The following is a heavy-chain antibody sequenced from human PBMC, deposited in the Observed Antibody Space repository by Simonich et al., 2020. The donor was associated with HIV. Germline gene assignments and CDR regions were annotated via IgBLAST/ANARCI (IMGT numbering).Heavy chain of an antibody. CDR1: GGSFSGYY. CDR3: ARNGIAARPDTSEVDY. CDR2: INNSGSI. J-gene: IGHJ4*02. D-gene: IGHD6-6*01. V-gene: IGHV4-34*01. Sequence: QVHLQQWGAGLLKPSETLSLTCAVYGGSFSGYYWTWIRQPPGKGLGWIAKINNSGSIYYNPSLKSRVTISVDTSKSQFSLKVSSVTAADTAVYYCARNGIAARPDTSEVDYWGQGTLVTVSS.